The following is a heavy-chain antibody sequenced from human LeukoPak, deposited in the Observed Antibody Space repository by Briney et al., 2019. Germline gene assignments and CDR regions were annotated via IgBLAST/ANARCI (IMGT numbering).Heavy chain of an antibody. D-gene: IGHD3-10*01. J-gene: IGHJ4*02. Sequence: GGSLRLSCAASGFTFSSYWMSWVRQAPGKGLEWVANIKQDESEKYYVDSVKGRFTISRDNAKNSLYLQVNSLRAEDTAVYYCARDHYYRSGSYYVYWGQGTLVTVSS. V-gene: IGHV3-7*04. CDR2: IKQDESEK. CDR3: ARDHYYRSGSYYVY. CDR1: GFTFSSYW.